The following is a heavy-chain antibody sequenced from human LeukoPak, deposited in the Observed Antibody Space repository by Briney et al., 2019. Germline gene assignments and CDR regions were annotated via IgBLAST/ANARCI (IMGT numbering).Heavy chain of an antibody. V-gene: IGHV3-66*01. CDR1: GCMLGSNY. J-gene: IGHJ4*02. CDR3: ATISDLLFYFDS. CDR2: SYTGGNT. Sequence: SGCMLGSNYLCWVGLDPLRPREWVSLSYTGGNTYYADSVKGRFTLSRDNSKNTVYLQMNSLRVEDTAMYYCATISDLLFYFDSWGQGTLVTVSS.